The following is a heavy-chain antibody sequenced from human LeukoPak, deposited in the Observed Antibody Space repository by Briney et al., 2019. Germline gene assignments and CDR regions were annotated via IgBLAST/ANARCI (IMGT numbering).Heavy chain of an antibody. Sequence: PSETLSLTCTVSGGSVSSGSYYWSWIRQPPGKGLEWIGYIYYSGSTNYNPSLKSRVTISVDTSKNQFSLKLSSVTAADTAVYYCARDPGNGFIGYWGQGTLVTVSS. D-gene: IGHD1-1*01. CDR3: ARDPGNGFIGY. CDR1: GGSVSSGSYY. V-gene: IGHV4-61*01. J-gene: IGHJ4*02. CDR2: IYYSGST.